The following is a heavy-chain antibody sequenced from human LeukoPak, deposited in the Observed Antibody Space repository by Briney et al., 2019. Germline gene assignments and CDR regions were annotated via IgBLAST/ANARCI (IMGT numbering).Heavy chain of an antibody. J-gene: IGHJ4*02. Sequence: SETLSLTCTVSGDSINNYYWSWIRQPAGKGLEWIGRIYSTGSTNYNPSLKSRVTMSVDTSKNQFSLKLSSVTAADTAVYYCARVGLSLIYDSSAYFPNYFDYWGQGTLVTVSS. CDR2: IYSTGST. CDR1: GDSINNYY. CDR3: ARVGLSLIYDSSAYFPNYFDY. D-gene: IGHD3-22*01. V-gene: IGHV4-4*07.